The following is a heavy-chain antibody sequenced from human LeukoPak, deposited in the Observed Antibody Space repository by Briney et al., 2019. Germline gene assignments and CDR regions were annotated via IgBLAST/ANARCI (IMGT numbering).Heavy chain of an antibody. V-gene: IGHV3-11*01. D-gene: IGHD3-10*01. CDR1: GFTFSDYY. Sequence: GRSLRLSCAASGFTFSDYYMSWIRQAPGKGLEWVSYISSSGSTIYYVDSVKGRFTISRDNAKNSLYLQMNSLRAEDTAVYYCARTAFGEPYDYWGQGTLVTVSS. CDR2: ISSSGSTI. J-gene: IGHJ4*02. CDR3: ARTAFGEPYDY.